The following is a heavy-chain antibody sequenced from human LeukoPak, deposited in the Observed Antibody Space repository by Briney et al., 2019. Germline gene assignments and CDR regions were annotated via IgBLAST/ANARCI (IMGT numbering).Heavy chain of an antibody. CDR1: GFTFSSYE. D-gene: IGHD6-19*01. Sequence: GALRLSCAASGFTFSSYEMNWVRQAPGKGLEWVSYISTTGSSIYYADSVKGRFTISRDNVKNLLYLQMNSLRAEDTAVYYCARVQRGIAVALDYWGQGTLATVSS. CDR3: ARVQRGIAVALDY. J-gene: IGHJ4*02. CDR2: ISTTGSSI. V-gene: IGHV3-48*03.